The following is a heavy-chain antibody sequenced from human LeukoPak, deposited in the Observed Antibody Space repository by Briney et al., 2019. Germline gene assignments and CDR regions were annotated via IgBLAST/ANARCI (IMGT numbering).Heavy chain of an antibody. Sequence: GASLEISWEGSGYSSTSSWIGWVRQLPGKGQDWMGIIYLGHSEPRYSPSFQGQVPISADKSINTAYLQWSSLKASDPAMYYCARYPSYTSGWPLDYWGQGTLVIVSS. CDR1: GYSSTSSW. CDR2: IYLGHSEP. J-gene: IGHJ4*02. V-gene: IGHV5-51*01. CDR3: ARYPSYTSGWPLDY. D-gene: IGHD6-19*01.